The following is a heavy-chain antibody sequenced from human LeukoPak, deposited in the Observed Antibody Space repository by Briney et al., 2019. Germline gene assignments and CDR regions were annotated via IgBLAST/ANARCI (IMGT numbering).Heavy chain of an antibody. CDR1: GFTFSSYA. CDR3: ARKRGSGNYYFYGMDI. D-gene: IGHD5-24*01. Sequence: PGGSLRLSCAASGFTFSSYAMSWVRQAPGKGLEWVSAISGSGGSTYYADSVKGRFTISRNNSKNTLFLEMNSLRVEDTAMYYCARKRGSGNYYFYGMDIWGQGTTVTVSS. J-gene: IGHJ6*02. V-gene: IGHV3-23*01. CDR2: ISGSGGST.